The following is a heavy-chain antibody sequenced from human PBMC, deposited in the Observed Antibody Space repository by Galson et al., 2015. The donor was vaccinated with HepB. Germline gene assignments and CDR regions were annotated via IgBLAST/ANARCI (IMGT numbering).Heavy chain of an antibody. CDR3: ARVILVSSGYYTRYYFDS. CDR1: GGSFSRYY. J-gene: IGHJ4*02. V-gene: IGHV4-4*07. CDR2: IFSSGHT. Sequence: ETLSLTCTVSGGSFSRYYWSWIRQPAGKGLEWIGHIFSSGHTNYTPSLKSRVTMSLDASKNQFSLKLNSVTAADTAVYYCARVILVSSGYYTRYYFDSWGQGTLVTVSS. D-gene: IGHD3-22*01.